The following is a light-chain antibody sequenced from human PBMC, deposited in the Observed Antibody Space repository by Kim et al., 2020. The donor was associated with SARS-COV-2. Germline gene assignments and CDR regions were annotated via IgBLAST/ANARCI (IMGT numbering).Light chain of an antibody. J-gene: IGLJ2*01. V-gene: IGLV3-19*01. CDR2: GKN. Sequence: ELTQDPAVSVALGQTVRITCQGDSLRSYYASWYQQKPGQAPVLVIYGKNNRPSGIPDRFSGSSSGNTASLTITGAQAEDEADYYCNSRDSSGNHVVFGGGTQLTVL. CDR3: NSRDSSGNHVV. CDR1: SLRSYY.